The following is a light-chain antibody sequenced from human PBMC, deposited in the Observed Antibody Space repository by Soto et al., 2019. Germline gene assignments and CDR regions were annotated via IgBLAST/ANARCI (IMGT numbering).Light chain of an antibody. CDR3: QHYNLYSGT. CDR2: DAS. Sequence: DIQMTQSPSSLSASVGDRVTITCRASQSISSWLAWYQQKPGKAPKLLIYDASSLESGVPSRFSGSGFGTDFTLTISILQPDDFATYYCQHYNLYSGTFGQGTKVDI. J-gene: IGKJ1*01. V-gene: IGKV1-5*01. CDR1: QSISSW.